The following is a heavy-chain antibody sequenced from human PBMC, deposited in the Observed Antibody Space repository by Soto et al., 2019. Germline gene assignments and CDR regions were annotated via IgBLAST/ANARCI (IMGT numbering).Heavy chain of an antibody. J-gene: IGHJ3*02. Sequence: PGESLKISCKGSGYSFTNYWIGWVRQMPGKGLEWMGVTYPADSDTRYSPSFQGQVTFSADKSISTAYLQWTSLKASDTAMYYCARRDRVAMAGYDGFNIWGQGTMVTVSS. CDR1: GYSFTNYW. V-gene: IGHV5-51*01. CDR3: ARRDRVAMAGYDGFNI. D-gene: IGHD6-19*01. CDR2: TYPADSDT.